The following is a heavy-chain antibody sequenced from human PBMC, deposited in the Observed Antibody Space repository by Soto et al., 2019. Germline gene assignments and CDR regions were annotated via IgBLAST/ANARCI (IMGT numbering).Heavy chain of an antibody. CDR1: GYTFTSYA. CDR3: ARAVAVPADFDY. CDR2: INAGIGDT. J-gene: IGHJ4*02. Sequence: ASVKVSCKASGYTFTSYAMHWVRQAPGQRLEWMGWINAGIGDTEYSEKFQGRVTITRDTSASTAYMELSSLTSEDTAVYYCARAVAVPADFDYWGQGTLVTVSS. V-gene: IGHV1-3*01. D-gene: IGHD6-19*01.